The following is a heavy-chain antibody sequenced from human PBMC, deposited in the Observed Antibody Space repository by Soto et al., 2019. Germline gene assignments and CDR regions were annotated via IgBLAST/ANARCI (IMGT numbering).Heavy chain of an antibody. V-gene: IGHV1-3*01. J-gene: IGHJ5*02. CDR2: INAGNGNT. CDR3: ARDPGYRYGNT. Sequence: ASVKVSCKASGYTFTSYAMNWVRQAPGQRLEWMGWINAGNGNTKYSQKFQGRVTITRDTSASTAYMELSSLRSEDTAVYYCARDPGYRYGNTWGQGTLVNVSS. D-gene: IGHD5-18*01. CDR1: GYTFTSYA.